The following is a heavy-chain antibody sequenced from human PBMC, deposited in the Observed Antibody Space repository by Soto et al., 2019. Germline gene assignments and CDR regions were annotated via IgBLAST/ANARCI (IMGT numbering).Heavy chain of an antibody. D-gene: IGHD6-6*01. J-gene: IGHJ6*02. V-gene: IGHV4-39*01. CDR3: VVMDRGSSIAARLPYYYGMDV. Sequence: SETLSLTCTVSGGSISSSSYYWGWIRQPPGKGLEWIGSIYYSGSTYYNPSLKSRVTISVDTSKNQFSLKLSSVTAADTAVYYYVVMDRGSSIAARLPYYYGMDVWGQGTTVTVSS. CDR2: IYYSGST. CDR1: GGSISSSSYY.